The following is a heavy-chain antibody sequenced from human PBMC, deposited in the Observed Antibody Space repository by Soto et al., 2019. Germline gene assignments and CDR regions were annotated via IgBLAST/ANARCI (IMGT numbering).Heavy chain of an antibody. D-gene: IGHD1-1*01. J-gene: IGHJ4*02. CDR3: TSGHTTTGRVY. Sequence: GGSLRLSCDASGDNVRNNFMTWVRRAPGKGLEWVSAIYSETTGGSTYHADSVRGRFTISRDNSKNTLFLQMNSLRVEDTAVYYCTSGHTTTGRVYWGQGTLVTVSS. V-gene: IGHV3-53*01. CDR2: IYSETTGGST. CDR1: GDNVRNNF.